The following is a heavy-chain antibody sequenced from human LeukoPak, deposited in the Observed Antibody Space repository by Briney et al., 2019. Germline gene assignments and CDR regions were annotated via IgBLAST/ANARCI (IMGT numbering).Heavy chain of an antibody. CDR2: ISAYNGNT. D-gene: IGHD6-13*01. CDR3: ARASGYSRSWQVGGDY. V-gene: IGHV1-18*01. CDR1: GYTFTSYG. Sequence: RASVKVSCKASGYTFTSYGISWVRQAPGQGLEWMGWISAYNGNTNYAQKLQGRVTMTTDTSTSTAYMELRSLRSDDTAVYYCARASGYSRSWQVGGDYWGQGTLVTVSS. J-gene: IGHJ4*02.